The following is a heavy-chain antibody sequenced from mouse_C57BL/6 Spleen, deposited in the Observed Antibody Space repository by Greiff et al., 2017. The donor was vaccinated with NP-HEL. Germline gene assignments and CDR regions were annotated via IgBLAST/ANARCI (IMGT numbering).Heavy chain of an antibody. CDR3: ARGWLLPNWYFDV. D-gene: IGHD2-3*01. J-gene: IGHJ1*03. CDR2: INPSTGGT. CDR1: GYSFTGYY. V-gene: IGHV1-42*01. Sequence: VQLQQSGPELVKPGASVKISCKASGYSFTGYYMNWVKQSPEKSLEWIGEINPSTGGTTYNQKFKAKATLTVDKSSSTAYMQLKSLTSEDSAVYYCARGWLLPNWYFDVWGTGTTVTVSS.